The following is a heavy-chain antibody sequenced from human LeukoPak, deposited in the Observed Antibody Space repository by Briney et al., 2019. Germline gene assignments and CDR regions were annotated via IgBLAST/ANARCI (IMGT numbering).Heavy chain of an antibody. J-gene: IGHJ4*02. CDR2: IYYSGST. Sequence: SETLSLTCTVSGGSFSSYYWSWIRQPPGKGLEWIGYIYYSGSTNYNPSLKSRVTISVDTSKNQFSLKLSSVTAADTAVYYCARLRGYSIPRYFDYWGQGTLVTVSS. CDR1: GGSFSSYY. V-gene: IGHV4-59*08. D-gene: IGHD5-18*01. CDR3: ARLRGYSIPRYFDY.